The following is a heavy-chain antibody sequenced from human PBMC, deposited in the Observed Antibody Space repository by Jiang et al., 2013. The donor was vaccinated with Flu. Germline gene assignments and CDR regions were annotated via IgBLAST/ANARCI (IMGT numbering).Heavy chain of an antibody. J-gene: IGHJ3*02. CDR2: IYHSGST. D-gene: IGHD2-2*01. Sequence: PPGKGLEWIGYIYHSGSTYYNPSLKSRVTISVDRSKNQFSLKLSSVTAADTAVYYCVRGSICSSTSCYIDAFDIWGQGTMVTVSS. CDR3: VRGSICSSTSCYIDAFDI. V-gene: IGHV4-30-2*01.